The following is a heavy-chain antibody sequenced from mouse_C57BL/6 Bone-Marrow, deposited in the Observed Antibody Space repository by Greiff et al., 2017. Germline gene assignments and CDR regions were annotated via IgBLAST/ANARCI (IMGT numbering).Heavy chain of an antibody. J-gene: IGHJ2*01. CDR1: GFTFPSYW. V-gene: IGHV1-64*01. CDR3: AAYYYCDC. CDR2: IHPNCGST. Sequence: QVHVKQSGAELVKPGASVKLSCKASGFTFPSYWMHWVPQRPGQGLEWIGMIHPNCGSTNYNEKFKSKATLTVDKSSSTAYMQLSSLTSEDSAVYYFAAYYYCDCWCQGTTLTVSS.